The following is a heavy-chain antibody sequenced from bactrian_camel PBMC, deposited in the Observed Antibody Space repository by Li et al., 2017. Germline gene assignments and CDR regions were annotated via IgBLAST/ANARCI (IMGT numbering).Heavy chain of an antibody. CDR2: IGSDGTP. J-gene: IGHJ4*01. Sequence: DVQLVESGGGLVQPGGSLRLSCAVSGYTDSSYCMSWFRQAPGKEREGVAAIGSDGTPGYRDSVKGRFAISKDNAKNSLNLQMNRLKPEDTATYYCAADPSLICCLGVQPGYDYTYWGQGTQVTVS. D-gene: IGHD2*01. CDR3: AADPSLICCLGVQPGYDYTY. CDR1: GYTDSSYC. V-gene: IGHV3S67*01.